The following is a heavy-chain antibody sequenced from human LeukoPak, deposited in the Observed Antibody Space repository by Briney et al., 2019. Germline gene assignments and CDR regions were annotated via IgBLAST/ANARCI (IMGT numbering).Heavy chain of an antibody. V-gene: IGHV3-23*01. D-gene: IGHD5-12*01. J-gene: IGHJ6*03. CDR3: AKTDDYLYYMDV. CDR1: GFTFSSYG. CDR2: ISGSGGST. Sequence: GGSLRLSCAASGFTFSSYGMSWVRQAPGKGLEWVSAISGSGGSTYYADFVKGRFTISRDNSKNTLYLQMNSLRAEDTAVYYCAKTDDYLYYMDVWGKGTTVTISS.